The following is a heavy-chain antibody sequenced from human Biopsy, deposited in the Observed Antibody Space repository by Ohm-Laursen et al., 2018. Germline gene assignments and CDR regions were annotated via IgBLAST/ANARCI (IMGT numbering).Heavy chain of an antibody. Sequence: TLSLTCTVSGGSISGYHWSWIRKSPGKGMERLAFIYYTGGITSNPSLNGRATMSLDTSKNQFSLRLIYVTAADTAVYYCARMPHFDYWGQGILVTVSS. D-gene: IGHD2-2*01. CDR3: ARMPHFDY. J-gene: IGHJ4*02. V-gene: IGHV4-59*12. CDR1: GGSISGYH. CDR2: IYYTGGI.